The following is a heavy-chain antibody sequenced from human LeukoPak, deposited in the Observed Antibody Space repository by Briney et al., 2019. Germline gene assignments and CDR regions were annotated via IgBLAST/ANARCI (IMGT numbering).Heavy chain of an antibody. CDR3: ARGAVVTPRGYFDY. J-gene: IGHJ4*02. V-gene: IGHV4-34*01. CDR2: INHSGST. D-gene: IGHD4-23*01. CDR1: GGSFSGYY. Sequence: PSETLSLTCAVYGGSFSGYYWSWIRQPPGKGLEWIGEINHSGSTNYNPSLKSRVTISVDTPKNQFSLKLSSVTAADTAVYYCARGAVVTPRGYFDYWGQGTLVTVSS.